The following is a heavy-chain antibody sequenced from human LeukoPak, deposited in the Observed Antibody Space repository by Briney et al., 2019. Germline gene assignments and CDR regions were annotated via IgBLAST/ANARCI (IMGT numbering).Heavy chain of an antibody. V-gene: IGHV3-7*03. Sequence: PGGSLRLSCVASGFTFSNSWMYWVRQAPGKGLEGVANIKKDGSGESYGDSVKGRFTISRDNAESSLYLQMNNLRAEDTAVYFCAAGDTLEFWGQEPWSPSPQ. CDR3: AAGDTLEF. J-gene: IGHJ4*01. D-gene: IGHD2-21*01. CDR1: GFTFSNSW. CDR2: IKKDGSGE.